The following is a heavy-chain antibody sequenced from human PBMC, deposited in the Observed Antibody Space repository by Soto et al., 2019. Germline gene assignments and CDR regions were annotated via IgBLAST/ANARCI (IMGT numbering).Heavy chain of an antibody. CDR1: GGSFSGYY. D-gene: IGHD6-13*01. Sequence: SETLSLTCAVYGGSFSGYYWSWIRQPPGKGLEWIGEINHSGSTNYNPSLKSRVTMSVDTSKNQFSLKLSSVTAADTAVYYCSAGLAAAEYWGQGTLVTSPQ. J-gene: IGHJ4*02. CDR2: INHSGST. CDR3: SAGLAAAEY. V-gene: IGHV4-34*01.